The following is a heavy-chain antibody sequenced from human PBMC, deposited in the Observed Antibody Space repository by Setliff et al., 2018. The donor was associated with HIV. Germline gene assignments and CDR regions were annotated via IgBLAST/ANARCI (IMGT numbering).Heavy chain of an antibody. CDR2: IYPDESDS. V-gene: IGHV5-51*01. J-gene: IGHJ4*02. D-gene: IGHD3-22*01. CDR3: ARVDMGYYYDSSGYSHFDH. Sequence: PGESLKISCKGSGYSFPTCWIAWVRQMPGKGLEWMGVIYPDESDSRYSPSFRGQVTISADKSINTAYLQWSSLKASDTAMYYCARVDMGYYYDSSGYSHFDHWGQGTLVTVSS. CDR1: GYSFPTCW.